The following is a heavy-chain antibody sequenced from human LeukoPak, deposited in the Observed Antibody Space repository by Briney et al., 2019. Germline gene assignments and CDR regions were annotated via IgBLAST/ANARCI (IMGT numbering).Heavy chain of an antibody. CDR2: INHSGST. Sequence: SETLSLTCAVYGGSFSGYYWSWIRQPPGKGLEWIGEINHSGSTNYNPSLKSRVTISVDTSKNQFSLKLSSVTAADTAVYYCASSHYDYVWGSYRSYDYWGQGTLVTVSS. V-gene: IGHV4-34*01. CDR3: ASSHYDYVWGSYRSYDY. D-gene: IGHD3-16*02. CDR1: GGSFSGYY. J-gene: IGHJ4*02.